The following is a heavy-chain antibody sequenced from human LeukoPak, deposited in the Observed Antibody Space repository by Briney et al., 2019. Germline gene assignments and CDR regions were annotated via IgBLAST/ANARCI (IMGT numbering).Heavy chain of an antibody. V-gene: IGHV3-13*05. Sequence: GGSLRLSCAASGFTFSSYDMHWVRHATGKGLEWVSAIGTAGDPYYPGSVKGRFTISRENAKNSLYLQMNSLRAGDTAVYYCARGGVAEYPYGMDVWGQGTTVTVSS. CDR2: IGTAGDP. CDR1: GFTFSSYD. J-gene: IGHJ6*02. D-gene: IGHD6-13*01. CDR3: ARGGVAEYPYGMDV.